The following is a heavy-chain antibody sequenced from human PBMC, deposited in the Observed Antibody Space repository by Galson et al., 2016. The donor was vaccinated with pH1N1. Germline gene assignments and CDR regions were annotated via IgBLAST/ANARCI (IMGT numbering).Heavy chain of an antibody. CDR1: GYTFTRNW. D-gene: IGHD3-22*01. J-gene: IGHJ4*02. CDR3: ARSAKVWFDSSGYYPHYFDN. Sequence: QSGAEVKKPGESLKISCQASGYTFTRNWIAWVRQMPGRGLEWMGMIYPGDSDTRYNPSFQGQVTISADKSISSTYLHWSSLDASETAMYFCARSAKVWFDSSGYYPHYFDNWGQGTLVTVSS. V-gene: IGHV5-51*01. CDR2: IYPGDSDT.